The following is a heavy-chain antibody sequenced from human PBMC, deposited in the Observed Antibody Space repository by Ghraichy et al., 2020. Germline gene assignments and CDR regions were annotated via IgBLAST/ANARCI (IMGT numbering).Heavy chain of an antibody. D-gene: IGHD3-22*01. J-gene: IGHJ4*02. CDR3: ARGGYYYDSSGYTY. Sequence: SVKVSCKASGGTFSSYAISWVRQAPGQGLEWMGGIIPIFGTANYAQKFQGRVTITADESTSTAYMELSSLRSEDTAVYYCARGGYYYDSSGYTYWGQGTLVTGSS. CDR1: GGTFSSYA. CDR2: IIPIFGTA. V-gene: IGHV1-69*13.